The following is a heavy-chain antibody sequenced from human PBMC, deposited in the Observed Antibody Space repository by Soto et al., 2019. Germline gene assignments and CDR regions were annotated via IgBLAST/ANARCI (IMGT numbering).Heavy chain of an antibody. CDR3: ARARYCSSTSCQSPFDP. CDR2: INHSGSN. V-gene: IGHV4-34*01. D-gene: IGHD2-2*01. CDR1: GGSFSGYY. J-gene: IGHJ5*02. Sequence: QVQLQQWGAGLLKPSETLSLTCAVYGGSFSGYYWSWIRQPPGKGLEWIGEINHSGSNNYNPSLKSRVTISVDTSKNQFSLKLSSVTAADTAVYYCARARYCSSTSCQSPFDPWGQGTLVTVSS.